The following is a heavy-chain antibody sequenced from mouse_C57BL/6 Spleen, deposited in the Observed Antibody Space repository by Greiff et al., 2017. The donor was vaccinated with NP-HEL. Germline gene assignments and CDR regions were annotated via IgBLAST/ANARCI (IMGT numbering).Heavy chain of an antibody. CDR2: ISSGGDYI. CDR3: TRDGPVTTPFAY. V-gene: IGHV5-9-1*02. D-gene: IGHD2-12*01. CDR1: GFTFSSYA. Sequence: VVESGEGLVKPGGSLKLSCAASGFTFSSYAMSWVRQTPEKRLEWVAYISSGGDYIYYADTVKGRFTISRDNARNTLYLQMSSLKSEDTAMYYCTRDGPVTTPFAYWGQGTLVTVSA. J-gene: IGHJ3*01.